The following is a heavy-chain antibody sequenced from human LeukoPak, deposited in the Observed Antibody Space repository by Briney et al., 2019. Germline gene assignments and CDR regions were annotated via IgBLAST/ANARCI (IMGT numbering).Heavy chain of an antibody. CDR2: VWHDGSNR. J-gene: IGHJ6*04. V-gene: IGHV3-33*01. Sequence: PGGSLRLSRTAPGFTFSSYAIHWIRQAPGKGLEWVALVWHDGSNRYYADSVKGRFTISRDNSKNTVYLQMNSLRAEDTAVYYCAALLLWFGDNGMDVWGKGTTVTVSS. CDR1: GFTFSSYA. CDR3: AALLLWFGDNGMDV. D-gene: IGHD3-10*01.